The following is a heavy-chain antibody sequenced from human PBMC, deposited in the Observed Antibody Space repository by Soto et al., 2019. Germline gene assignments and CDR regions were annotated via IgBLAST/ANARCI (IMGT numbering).Heavy chain of an antibody. CDR1: GFTFSSYA. CDR3: AKGLGATIVAEYFQH. D-gene: IGHD1-26*01. CDR2: MSGSGGAT. J-gene: IGHJ1*01. Sequence: EVQLLESGGGLVQPGGSLRFSCAGSGFTFSSYAMGWVRQAPGKGLEWVSVMSGSGGATYYADSVKGRCTISSDNSKNMLYLQMNSLRAEDTAVYYCAKGLGATIVAEYFQHWGRGTLVTVSS. V-gene: IGHV3-23*01.